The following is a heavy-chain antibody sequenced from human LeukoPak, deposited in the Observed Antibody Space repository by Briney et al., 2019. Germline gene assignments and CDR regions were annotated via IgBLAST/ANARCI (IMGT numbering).Heavy chain of an antibody. CDR2: IGTAGDT. CDR1: GFTFSSYD. D-gene: IGHD3-22*01. CDR3: ARARFHFDSSGYYYPYDAFDI. V-gene: IGHV3-13*01. Sequence: GGSLRLSCAASGFTFSSYDMHWVRQATGKGLEWVSAIGTAGDTYYPGSVKGRFTISRENAKNSLYLQMNSLRAGDTAVYYCARARFHFDSSGYYYPYDAFDIWGQGTMVTVSS. J-gene: IGHJ3*02.